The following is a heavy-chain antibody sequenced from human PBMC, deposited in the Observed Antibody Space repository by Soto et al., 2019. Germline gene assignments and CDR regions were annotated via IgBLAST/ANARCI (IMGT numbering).Heavy chain of an antibody. CDR1: GDSISSNY. D-gene: IGHD2-21*01. V-gene: IGHV4-59*08. CDR3: ARNSPLLENDYYGMAV. Sequence: QVQLQESGPGLVPPSETLSLTCTVSGDSISSNYWSWIRQPPGKGLEWIGYIYYSGNPTYNPSFKRRVTMSVDMSKNQFSLRLSSLTAADTAVYYCARNSPLLENDYYGMAVWGQGTTVTVSS. J-gene: IGHJ6*02. CDR2: IYYSGNP.